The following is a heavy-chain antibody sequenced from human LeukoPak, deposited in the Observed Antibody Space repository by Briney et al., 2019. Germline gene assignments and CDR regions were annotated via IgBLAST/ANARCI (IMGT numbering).Heavy chain of an antibody. J-gene: IGHJ5*02. V-gene: IGHV1-69*13. CDR3: ARAGVEVVAATAGDWFDP. CDR1: GYTFTGYY. CDR2: IIPIFGTA. Sequence: ASVKVSCKASGYTFTGYYMHWVRQAPGQGLEWMGGIIPIFGTANYAQKFQGRVTITADESTSTAYMELSSLRSEDTAVYYCARAGVEVVAATAGDWFDPWGQGTLVAVSS. D-gene: IGHD2-15*01.